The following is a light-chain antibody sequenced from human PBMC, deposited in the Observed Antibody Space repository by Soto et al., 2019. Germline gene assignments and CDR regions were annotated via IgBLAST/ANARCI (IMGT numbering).Light chain of an antibody. J-gene: IGKJ1*01. CDR1: QSVSNDF. Sequence: EIVLTQSPGILSLSPGERATLSCRASQSVSNDFLAWYQQKPGQAPRLLIYGASTRATDVPDRFSGSGSGADFTLFISRLEPEDFAVYYCQQYGRSPPRTFGQGTKV. CDR2: GAS. CDR3: QQYGRSPPRT. V-gene: IGKV3-20*01.